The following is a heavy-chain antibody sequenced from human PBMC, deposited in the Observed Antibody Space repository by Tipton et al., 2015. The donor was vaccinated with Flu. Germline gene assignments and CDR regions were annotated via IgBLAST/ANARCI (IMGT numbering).Heavy chain of an antibody. Sequence: TLSLTCTVSGDSISRFYWSWIRQPPGKGLEWIGYSGSTNYNPSLKNRVTISVDTSKNQFSLRLSSVTAADTAVYYCARVGGDYRDTSGFIPWFDLWGQGTLVTVSS. CDR2: SGST. CDR1: GDSISRFY. J-gene: IGHJ5*02. V-gene: IGHV4-59*01. CDR3: ARVGGDYRDTSGFIPWFDL. D-gene: IGHD3-22*01.